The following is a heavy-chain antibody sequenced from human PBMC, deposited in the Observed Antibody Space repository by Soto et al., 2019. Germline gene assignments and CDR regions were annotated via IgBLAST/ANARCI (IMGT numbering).Heavy chain of an antibody. V-gene: IGHV4-61*03. CDR2: FYYTGST. D-gene: IGHD5-12*01. Sequence: QVQLQESGPGLVKSSETLSLTCTVSGGSVSSEHYYWNWIRQPPGKGLEWIGYFYYTGSTNYNPSLESRLTMSVDMSKNHCSLKLSSVTAADTAVYYCAGGTDGKKVAYWGQGTLVTVAS. CDR1: GGSVSSEHYY. J-gene: IGHJ4*02. CDR3: AGGTDGKKVAY.